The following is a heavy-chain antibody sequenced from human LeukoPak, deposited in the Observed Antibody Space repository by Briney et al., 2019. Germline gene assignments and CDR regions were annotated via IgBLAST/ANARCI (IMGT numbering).Heavy chain of an antibody. CDR3: ARGNINYYDSSGYYDFDY. Sequence: ASVKVSCKASGYTFTSYTMNWVRQAPGQGLEWMGWITTNTGNPTYAQGFTGRFVFSLDTSVSTAYLQISSLKAEDTAVYYCARGNINYYDSSGYYDFDYWGQGTLVTVSS. CDR1: GYTFTSYT. J-gene: IGHJ4*02. CDR2: ITTNTGNP. D-gene: IGHD3-22*01. V-gene: IGHV7-4-1*02.